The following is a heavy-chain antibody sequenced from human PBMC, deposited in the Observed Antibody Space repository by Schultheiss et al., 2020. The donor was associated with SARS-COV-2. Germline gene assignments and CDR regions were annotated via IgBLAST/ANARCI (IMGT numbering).Heavy chain of an antibody. Sequence: SETLSLTCAVYGGSFSGYYWSWIRQPPGKGLEWIGTVYYSGSTYYNPSLKSRVTISVDTSKNQFSLKLSSVTAADTAVYYCARGIGQVAGAYYFDYWGQGTLVTVSS. V-gene: IGHV4-34*01. D-gene: IGHD6-19*01. CDR3: ARGIGQVAGAYYFDY. J-gene: IGHJ4*02. CDR2: VYYSGST. CDR1: GGSFSGYY.